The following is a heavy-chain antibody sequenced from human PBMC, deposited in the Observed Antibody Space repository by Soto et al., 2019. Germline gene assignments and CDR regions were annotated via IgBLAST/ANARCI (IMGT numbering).Heavy chain of an antibody. Sequence: QVQLQESGPGLVKPSQTLSLTCSMSGGSINSGEYYWNWIRQYPGKGLEWIGYIYSSGRTHYNPSLKSRINISLDTSNNLLSLKLSSVTAADTAVYYCARMGLHLGKLSRNWFDPWGRGTLVTVSS. CDR1: GGSINSGEYY. V-gene: IGHV4-31*03. CDR2: IYSSGRT. D-gene: IGHD3-16*02. J-gene: IGHJ5*02. CDR3: ARMGLHLGKLSRNWFDP.